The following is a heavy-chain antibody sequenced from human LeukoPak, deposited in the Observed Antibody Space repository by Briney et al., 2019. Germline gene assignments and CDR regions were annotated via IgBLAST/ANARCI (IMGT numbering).Heavy chain of an antibody. CDR1: GFTFDDYA. D-gene: IGHD5-24*01. CDR3: AKDLGEMATISGDY. J-gene: IGHJ4*02. V-gene: IGHV3-43*02. Sequence: GGSLRLSCAASGFTFDDYAMHWARQAPGKGLEWVSLISGDGGSTYYADSVKGRFTISRDNSKNSLYLQMNSLRTEDTALYYCAKDLGEMATISGDYWGQGTLVTVSS. CDR2: ISGDGGST.